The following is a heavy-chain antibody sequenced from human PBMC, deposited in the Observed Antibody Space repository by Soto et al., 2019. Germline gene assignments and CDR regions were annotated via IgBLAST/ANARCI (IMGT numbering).Heavy chain of an antibody. CDR3: ARSPANYDFWSGSHREFDY. V-gene: IGHV3-21*01. Sequence: KSGGSLRLSCAASGFTFSSYSMNWVRQAPGKGLEWVSSISSSSSYIYYADSVKGRFTISRDNAKNSLYLQMNSLRAEDTAVYYCARSPANYDFWSGSHREFDYWGQGTLVTVSS. CDR2: ISSSSSYI. CDR1: GFTFSSYS. D-gene: IGHD3-3*01. J-gene: IGHJ4*02.